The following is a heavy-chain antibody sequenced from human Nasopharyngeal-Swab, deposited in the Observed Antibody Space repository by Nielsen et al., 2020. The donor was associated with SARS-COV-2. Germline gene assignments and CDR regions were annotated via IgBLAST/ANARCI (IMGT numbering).Heavy chain of an antibody. J-gene: IGHJ4*02. CDR3: AKDGGGWYTSGWYYFDY. D-gene: IGHD6-19*01. CDR1: GFAFSSYA. Sequence: LSLTCAASGFAFSSYAMGWVRQTPGKGLEWVSSFSGSSGKTYYADYVKGRFTISRDTSKSTLYLQMNSLRADDTAVYYCAKDGGGWYTSGWYYFDYWGQGTLVTVSS. V-gene: IGHV3-23*01. CDR2: FSGSSGKT.